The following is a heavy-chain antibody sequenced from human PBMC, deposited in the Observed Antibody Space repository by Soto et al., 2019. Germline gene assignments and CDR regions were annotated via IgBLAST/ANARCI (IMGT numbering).Heavy chain of an antibody. CDR2: VYYSGST. CDR3: AKLVRDDVRRSDLDH. Sequence: SETLSLTCTVSGGSISSGEYYWNWIRQHPGKGPEWIGYVYYSGSTYYKPSLKSRMSISLDKSKNQFSLNLRSVTAADSGVYYCAKLVRDDVRRSDLDHWGQGTLVTVSS. D-gene: IGHD3-10*02. CDR1: GGSISSGEYY. V-gene: IGHV4-31*03. J-gene: IGHJ4*02.